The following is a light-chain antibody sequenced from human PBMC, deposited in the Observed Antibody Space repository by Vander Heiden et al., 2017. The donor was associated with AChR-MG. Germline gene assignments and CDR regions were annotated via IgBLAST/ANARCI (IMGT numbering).Light chain of an antibody. CDR1: QNISNY. Sequence: IQTTQSPSYLSASEGDRVTITCQASQNISNYLNWYQQKPGKAPKLLIYDAYNLETGVPSKFSGSGSGTDFTFTISSLQPEDIATYYCQQYDNLPFTFGHGTKVDIK. V-gene: IGKV1-33*01. J-gene: IGKJ3*01. CDR3: QQYDNLPFT. CDR2: DAY.